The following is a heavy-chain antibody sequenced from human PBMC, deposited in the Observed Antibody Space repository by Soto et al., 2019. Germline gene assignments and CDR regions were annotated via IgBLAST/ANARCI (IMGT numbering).Heavy chain of an antibody. J-gene: IGHJ4*02. D-gene: IGHD6-19*01. Sequence: QVQLVESGGGVVQPGRSLRLSCAASGFTFSNYAMHWVRLAPGKGLEWVAVVSYDGSNEDFADSVQGRFTISRDNSKNTLNLQMKSLSADDTAVYYCAMPSGYNRGWFAIFEYWGQGTLVTVSS. CDR2: VSYDGSNE. CDR3: AMPSGYNRGWFAIFEY. CDR1: GFTFSNYA. V-gene: IGHV3-30*03.